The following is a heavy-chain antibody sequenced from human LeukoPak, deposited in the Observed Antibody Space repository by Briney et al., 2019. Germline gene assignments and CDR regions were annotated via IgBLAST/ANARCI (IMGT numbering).Heavy chain of an antibody. V-gene: IGHV4-34*01. Sequence: SETLSLTCAVYGGSFSGYYWSWIRQPPGKGLEWIGEISHSGSTNYNPSLKSRVTISVDTSKNQFSLKLSSVTAADTAVYYCARVTSHDFWSGPRTGWFDPWGQGTLVTVSS. CDR2: ISHSGST. J-gene: IGHJ5*02. CDR3: ARVTSHDFWSGPRTGWFDP. CDR1: GGSFSGYY. D-gene: IGHD3-3*01.